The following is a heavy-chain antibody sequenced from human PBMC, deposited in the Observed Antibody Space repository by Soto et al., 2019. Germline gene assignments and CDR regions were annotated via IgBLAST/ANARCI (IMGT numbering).Heavy chain of an antibody. CDR3: ERLRIYCCGGTGYYYFDY. Sequence: QLHLQESGPGLVKSSETLSLTCTVSGGSISSSSCYWGWIRLPPGKGLEWIGNIYYNGNTYYNPCLKSGVPISVDTSKSQFSLKLSSVTAADTAVYYCERLRIYCCGGTGYYYFDYWGQGTLVTVSS. CDR2: IYYNGNT. CDR1: GGSISSSSCY. D-gene: IGHD2-15*01. V-gene: IGHV4-39*01. J-gene: IGHJ4*02.